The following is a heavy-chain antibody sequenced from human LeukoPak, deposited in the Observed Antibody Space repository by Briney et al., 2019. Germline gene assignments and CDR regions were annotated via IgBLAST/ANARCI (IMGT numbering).Heavy chain of an antibody. CDR3: ARGYYGSGSFYTHFDY. V-gene: IGHV1-69*13. Sequence: GASVKVSCKASGGTFSSYAISWVRQAPGQGLEWMGGIIPIFGTANYAQKFQGRVTITADESTSTAYMELSSLRSEDTAVYYCARGYYGSGSFYTHFDYWGQGTLVTVSS. J-gene: IGHJ4*02. D-gene: IGHD3-10*01. CDR1: GGTFSSYA. CDR2: IIPIFGTA.